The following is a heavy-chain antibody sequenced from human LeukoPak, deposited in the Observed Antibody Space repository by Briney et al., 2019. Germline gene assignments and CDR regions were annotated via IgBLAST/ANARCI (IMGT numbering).Heavy chain of an antibody. CDR2: IYSSGSA. Sequence: SETLSLTCTVSGASINNNFWTWIRQPPGKGLEWIGYIYSSGSANYNPSLKSRVIISGDMSKNQISLNLTSVTAADTAVYFCARHRDYYDTWGHGTLVTVSS. V-gene: IGHV4-59*08. J-gene: IGHJ4*01. CDR3: ARHRDYYDT. CDR1: GASINNNF. D-gene: IGHD3-22*01.